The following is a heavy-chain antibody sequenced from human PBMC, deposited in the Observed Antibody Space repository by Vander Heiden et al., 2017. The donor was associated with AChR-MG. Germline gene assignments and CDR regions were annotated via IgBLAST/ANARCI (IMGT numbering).Heavy chain of an antibody. CDR1: GYTFTSYA. J-gene: IGHJ5*02. Sequence: QVQLVQSGAEVKKPGAAVKVSCKASGYTFTSYAVHWVRQAPGQRLEWMGWMNAGNGNTKYSQKFQGRVTITRDTSASTAYMELSSLRSEDTAVYYCAATYYYDSSGRGFDPWGQGTLVTVSS. D-gene: IGHD3-22*01. CDR3: AATYYYDSSGRGFDP. V-gene: IGHV1-3*01. CDR2: MNAGNGNT.